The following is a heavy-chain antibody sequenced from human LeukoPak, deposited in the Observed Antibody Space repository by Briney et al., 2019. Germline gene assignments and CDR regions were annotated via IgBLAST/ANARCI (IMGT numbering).Heavy chain of an antibody. CDR3: ARFLYMSAAMHMGVWANWFDP. D-gene: IGHD2-2*01. CDR2: IIPIFGTA. J-gene: IGHJ5*02. Sequence: GASVKVSCKASGGTFSSYAISWVRQAPGQGLEWMGGIIPIFGTANYAQKFQGRVTITADKSTSTAYMELSSLRSEDTAVYYCARFLYMSAAMHMGVWANWFDPWGQGTLVTVSS. V-gene: IGHV1-69*06. CDR1: GGTFSSYA.